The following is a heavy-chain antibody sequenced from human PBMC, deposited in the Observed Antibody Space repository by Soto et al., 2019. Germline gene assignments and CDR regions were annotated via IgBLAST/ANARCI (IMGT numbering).Heavy chain of an antibody. V-gene: IGHV3-23*01. CDR2: MSGSSSTT. CDR1: GLTFGNYG. Sequence: PGGALRLSCATSGLTFGNYGMSWVRQSPGGGLEWVSSMSGSSSTTYYADSVRGRFTISRDRSKNTLYLQMSSLRAEDTALYYCAKNQERELPRVIDFWGQGTLVTVSS. CDR3: AKNQERELPRVIDF. J-gene: IGHJ4*02. D-gene: IGHD1-7*01.